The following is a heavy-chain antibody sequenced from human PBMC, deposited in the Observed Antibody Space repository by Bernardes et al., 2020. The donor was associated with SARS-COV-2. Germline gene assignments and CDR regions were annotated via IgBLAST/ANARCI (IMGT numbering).Heavy chain of an antibody. Sequence: GGSLRLSCAASGFTFTSFAMSWVRQAPGKGLEWVSGISGSGFYYADSVKGRFTISRDNSKNTVYLQMNSLRAEDTAVYYCAGGYGGNYYYGMDVWGQGTTVTVSS. CDR3: AGGYGGNYYYGMDV. D-gene: IGHD4-17*01. CDR1: GFTFTSFA. J-gene: IGHJ6*02. CDR2: ISGSGF. V-gene: IGHV3-23*01.